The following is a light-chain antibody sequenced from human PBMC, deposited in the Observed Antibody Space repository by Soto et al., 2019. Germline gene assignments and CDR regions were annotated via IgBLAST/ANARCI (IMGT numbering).Light chain of an antibody. CDR3: QQYNNVLSIT. CDR1: QSAGNY. Sequence: DIVMTKYPAPLSVSPGETASLSCLASQSAGNYLAWYQQKPGQAPRLLIYGASTRATGIPARFSGSGSGTEFTLTISSLQSEDFAVYYCQQYNNVLSITFGHGTRLEIK. V-gene: IGKV3-15*01. J-gene: IGKJ5*01. CDR2: GAS.